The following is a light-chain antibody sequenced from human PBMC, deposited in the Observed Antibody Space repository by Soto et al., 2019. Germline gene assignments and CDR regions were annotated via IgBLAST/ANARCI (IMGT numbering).Light chain of an antibody. CDR3: HQYNNWPLT. V-gene: IGKV3-15*01. J-gene: IGKJ4*01. CDR1: QSVSTN. CDR2: GAS. Sequence: IVMTQSPATLSVSPGERATLSCRASQSVSTNLAWYQKKPGKAPRLLIYGASTMATVVPARFSGSGSGTEFTLTISSLQSEDFAVYFCHQYNNWPLTFGGGTKVEIK.